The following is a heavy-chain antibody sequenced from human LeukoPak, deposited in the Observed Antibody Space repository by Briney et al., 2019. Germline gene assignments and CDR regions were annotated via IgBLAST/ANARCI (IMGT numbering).Heavy chain of an antibody. D-gene: IGHD4-17*01. Sequence: ASETLSLTCTVSGGSISSYYWSWIRQPPGKGLEWIGYIYYSGSTNYNPSLKSRVTISLDTSKNQFSLKLSSVTAADTAVYYCARRSANGASLNWFAPWGQGTLVTVS. J-gene: IGHJ5*02. CDR3: ARRSANGASLNWFAP. CDR2: IYYSGST. CDR1: GGSISSYY. V-gene: IGHV4-59*08.